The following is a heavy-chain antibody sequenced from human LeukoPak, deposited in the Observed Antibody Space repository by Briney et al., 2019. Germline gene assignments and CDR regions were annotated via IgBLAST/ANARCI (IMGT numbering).Heavy chain of an antibody. CDR3: ARAFVRGWSKLLFDY. CDR1: GYTFTSYY. J-gene: IGHJ4*02. D-gene: IGHD6-19*01. CDR2: INPSGGST. Sequence: GASVKVSCKASGYTFTSYYMHWVRQAPGQGLEWMGIINPSGGSTSYAQKFQGRVTMTRDTSTSTVYVELSSLRSEDTAVYYCARAFVRGWSKLLFDYWGQGTLVTVSS. V-gene: IGHV1-46*01.